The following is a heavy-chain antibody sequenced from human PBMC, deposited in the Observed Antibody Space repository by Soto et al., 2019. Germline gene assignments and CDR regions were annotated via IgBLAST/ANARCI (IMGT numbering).Heavy chain of an antibody. CDR2: ISSVGSTV. V-gene: IGHV3-48*03. D-gene: IGHD1-26*01. Sequence: GGSLRLSCAASGFTFDNYEMNWVRRSPGKGLEWISYISSVGSTVNYADSVKGRFTISRDNAKNSLYLQMNSLRAEDTAVYYCAKEATNINNFDYWGQGTLVTVSS. J-gene: IGHJ4*02. CDR3: AKEATNINNFDY. CDR1: GFTFDNYE.